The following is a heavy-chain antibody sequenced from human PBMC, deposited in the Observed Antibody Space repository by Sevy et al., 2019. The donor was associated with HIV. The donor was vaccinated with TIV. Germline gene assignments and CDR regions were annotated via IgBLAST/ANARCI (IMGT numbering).Heavy chain of an antibody. CDR2: MNPNSGNT. D-gene: IGHD6-13*01. V-gene: IGHV1-8*01. CDR1: GYTFTSYD. CDR3: ARTEPGIAAYGMDV. Sequence: ASVKVSCKASGYTFTSYDINWVRQATGQGLGWMGWMNPNSGNTGYAQKFQGRVTMTRNTSISTAYMELSSLRSEDTAVYYCARTEPGIAAYGMDVWGQGTTVTVFS. J-gene: IGHJ6*02.